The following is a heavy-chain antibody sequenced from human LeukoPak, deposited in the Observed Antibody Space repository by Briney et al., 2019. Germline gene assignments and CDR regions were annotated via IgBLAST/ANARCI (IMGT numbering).Heavy chain of an antibody. CDR1: GGSIRGYY. CDR3: ARVFDSGSQAYFYYMDV. V-gene: IGHV4-59*01. J-gene: IGHJ6*03. CDR2: IYSSGST. D-gene: IGHD3-10*01. Sequence: SETLSLTCNVSGGSIRGYYWSWIRQPPGKGLEWIGYIYSSGSTNYNPSLKSRVTVSVDTSKNQFSLKVSSVTAADTAVYYCARVFDSGSQAYFYYMDVWGKGTTVTISS.